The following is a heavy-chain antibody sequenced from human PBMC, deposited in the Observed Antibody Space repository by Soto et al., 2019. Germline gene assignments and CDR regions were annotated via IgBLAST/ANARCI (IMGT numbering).Heavy chain of an antibody. Sequence: QVQLVESGGGVVQPGRSLRLSCAASGFTFSSYGMHWVRQAPGKGLEWVAVISYDGSNKYYADSVKGRFTISRDNSKNTLYLQMNSLSAEDTAVYYCAKGRRIVLVWFDPWGQGTLVTVSS. V-gene: IGHV3-30*18. CDR2: ISYDGSNK. J-gene: IGHJ5*02. CDR3: AKGRRIVLVWFDP. D-gene: IGHD2-2*01. CDR1: GFTFSSYG.